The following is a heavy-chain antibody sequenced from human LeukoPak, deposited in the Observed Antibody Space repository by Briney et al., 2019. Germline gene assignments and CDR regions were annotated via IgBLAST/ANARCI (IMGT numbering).Heavy chain of an antibody. Sequence: SVKVSCKASGGTFSSYAISWVRKAPGTGLEWMGGIIPIFGTANYAQKFQGRVTITADESTSTAYMELSSLRSEDTAVYYCARSSGCLFYGYSRWGQGTLVTVSS. D-gene: IGHD6-19*01. CDR3: ARSSGCLFYGYSR. J-gene: IGHJ4*02. CDR2: IIPIFGTA. CDR1: GGTFSSYA. V-gene: IGHV1-69*13.